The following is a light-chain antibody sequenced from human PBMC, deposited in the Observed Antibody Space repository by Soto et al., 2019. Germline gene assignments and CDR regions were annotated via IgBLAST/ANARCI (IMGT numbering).Light chain of an antibody. CDR2: GAS. V-gene: IGKV3-20*01. CDR3: QQYGSSRT. CDR1: QSISSN. Sequence: EIVMTQSPATLSVSPGERATLSCRASQSISSNLAWYQQKPGPAPRLLIYGASSRATGIPDRFSGSASGTDFTLTISRLEPEDFAVYYCQQYGSSRTFGQGTKVDIK. J-gene: IGKJ1*01.